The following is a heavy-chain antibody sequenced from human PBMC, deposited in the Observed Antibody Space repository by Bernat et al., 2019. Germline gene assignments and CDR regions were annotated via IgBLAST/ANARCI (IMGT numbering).Heavy chain of an antibody. CDR1: GYTFTSYG. V-gene: IGHV1-18*04. CDR2: ISAYNGNT. D-gene: IGHD5-12*01. CDR3: ARDFSSGYDAYYYMDV. Sequence: QAQLVQSGADVKKPGASVKVSCRASGYTFTSYGISWVRQAPGQGLEWMGWISAYNGNTNYAQKLQGRVTMTTDTSTSTAYMELRSLRSDDTAVYYCARDFSSGYDAYYYMDVWGKGTTVTVSS. J-gene: IGHJ6*03.